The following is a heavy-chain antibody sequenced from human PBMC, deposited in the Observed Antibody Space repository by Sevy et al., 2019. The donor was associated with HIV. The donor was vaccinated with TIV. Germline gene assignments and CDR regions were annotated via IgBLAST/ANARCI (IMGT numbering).Heavy chain of an antibody. Sequence: SETLSLTCAVSGYSISSAYSWGWIRQPPGKGLEWIGNIYHSGSTYYNPSLNSRVTISVDTSKNQFSLKLNSVTAADKAVYYYASVGRLLIISGDTFEIWGQGTMVTISS. CDR2: IYHSGST. J-gene: IGHJ3*02. D-gene: IGHD3-9*01. V-gene: IGHV4-38-2*01. CDR3: ASVGRLLIISGDTFEI. CDR1: GYSISSAYS.